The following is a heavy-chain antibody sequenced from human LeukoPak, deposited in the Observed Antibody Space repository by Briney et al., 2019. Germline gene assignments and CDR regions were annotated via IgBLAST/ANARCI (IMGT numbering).Heavy chain of an antibody. V-gene: IGHV4-4*07. CDR3: ARVIDYGGDAFDI. D-gene: IGHD4-17*01. CDR1: SGSISNYY. CDR2: IFTSGST. J-gene: IGHJ3*02. Sequence: KPSETLSLTCTVSSGSISNYYWSWIRQPAGKGLEWIGRIFTSGSTNYNPSLKSRVTMSVDTSKNQFSLKLSSVTAADTAVYYCARVIDYGGDAFDIWGQGTMVTVSS.